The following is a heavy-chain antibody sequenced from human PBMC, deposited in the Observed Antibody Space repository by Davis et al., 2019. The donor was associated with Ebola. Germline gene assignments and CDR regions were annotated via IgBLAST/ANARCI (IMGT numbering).Heavy chain of an antibody. D-gene: IGHD2-15*01. CDR3: AKDRCSGGSCHFDY. V-gene: IGHV3-30*18. Sequence: PGGSLRLSCAASGFSFNSYGMHWVRQSPGKGLEWVAFISYDGVNEYYADSVKGRFTISRDNARNTLYLQMNSLRNDDTALYYCAKDRCSGGSCHFDYWGQGTLVTVSS. CDR2: ISYDGVNE. CDR1: GFSFNSYG. J-gene: IGHJ4*02.